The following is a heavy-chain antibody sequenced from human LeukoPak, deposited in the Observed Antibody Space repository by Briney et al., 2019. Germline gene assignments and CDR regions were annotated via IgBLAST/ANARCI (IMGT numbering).Heavy chain of an antibody. V-gene: IGHV3-21*01. CDR1: GFTFSSYS. Sequence: GGSLRLSCAASGFTFSSYSMNWVRQAPGKGLEWVSSISSSSSYIYYADSVKGRFTISRDNAKNSLYLQMNSLRAEDTAVYYCARVGGSEPDWYFDLWGRGTLVTVSS. CDR3: ARVGGSEPDWYFDL. J-gene: IGHJ2*01. D-gene: IGHD1-14*01. CDR2: ISSSSSYI.